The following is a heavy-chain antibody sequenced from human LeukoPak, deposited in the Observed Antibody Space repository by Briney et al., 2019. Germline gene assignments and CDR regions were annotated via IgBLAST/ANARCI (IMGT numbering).Heavy chain of an antibody. D-gene: IGHD3-10*01. V-gene: IGHV3-21*01. J-gene: IGHJ5*02. CDR1: GFTFSTYS. CDR2: ITSSNSYI. Sequence: PGGSLRLSCAASGFTFSTYSMNWVRQAPGKGLEWVSSITSSNSYIHYADSVKGRFTISRDNAKNSLYLQMNSLRAEDTAIYYCTGDQNFYGSGRGFDPWGQGTLVTVSS. CDR3: TGDQNFYGSGRGFDP.